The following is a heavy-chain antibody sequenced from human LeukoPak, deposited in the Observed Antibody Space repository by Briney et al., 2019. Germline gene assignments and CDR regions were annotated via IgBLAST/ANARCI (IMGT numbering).Heavy chain of an antibody. Sequence: SETLSLTCTAPGCSISSSSYYWGWIRQPPGKGLEWIGSFYYSGSTNYNPSLKSRVTISVDTSKNQFSLKLSSVSAADTAVYYCARSTVTTFEFDYWGQGTLVTVSS. CDR1: GCSISSSSYY. D-gene: IGHD4-17*01. CDR2: FYYSGST. CDR3: ARSTVTTFEFDY. V-gene: IGHV4-39*07. J-gene: IGHJ4*02.